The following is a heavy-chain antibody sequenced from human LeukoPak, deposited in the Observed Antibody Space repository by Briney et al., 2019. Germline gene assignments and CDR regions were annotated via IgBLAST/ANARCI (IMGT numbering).Heavy chain of an antibody. CDR2: INPSGGST. J-gene: IGHJ4*02. CDR3: AREPGDGGYDNFDY. CDR1: GYTFSSYY. Sequence: ASVKVSCKASGYTFSSYYMHWVRQAPGQGLEWMAIINPSGGSTTYAQKFQGRVTMTRDTSISTAYMELSRLRSDDTAVYYCAREPGDGGYDNFDYWGQGTLVTVSS. D-gene: IGHD5-12*01. V-gene: IGHV1-46*01.